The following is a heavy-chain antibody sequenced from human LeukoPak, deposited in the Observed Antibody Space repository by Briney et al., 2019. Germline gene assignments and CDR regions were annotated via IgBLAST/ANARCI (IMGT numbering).Heavy chain of an antibody. D-gene: IGHD3-22*01. CDR1: GGSISTYY. J-gene: IGHJ4*02. CDR3: ATGSSIVVVDY. V-gene: IGHV4-59*08. Sequence: SETLSLTCTVSGGSISTYYWNWIRQPPGKGLEWIGYIYYSGSTNYNPALKSRVTMSVDTSKNQFSLKLSSVTAADTAVYYRATGSSIVVVDYWGQGTLVTVSS. CDR2: IYYSGST.